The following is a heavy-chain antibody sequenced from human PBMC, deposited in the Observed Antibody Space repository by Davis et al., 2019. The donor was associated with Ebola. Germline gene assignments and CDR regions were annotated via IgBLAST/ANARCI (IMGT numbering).Heavy chain of an antibody. J-gene: IGHJ4*02. D-gene: IGHD3-22*01. CDR2: ITHSGFI. CDR3: GRDIPMSTYGSSGYNDTDY. CDR1: GGSIASGSYY. Sequence: MPSETLSLTCTVSGGSIASGSYYWGWVRQPPGKGLEWIAEITHSGFINYNPSLKSRLTISVDTSKKQFSLKLASVTAADTAIYYCGRDIPMSTYGSSGYNDTDYWGQGTLVTVSS. V-gene: IGHV4-39*07.